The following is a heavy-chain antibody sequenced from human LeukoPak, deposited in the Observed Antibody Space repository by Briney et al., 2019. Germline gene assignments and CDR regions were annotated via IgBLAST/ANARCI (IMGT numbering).Heavy chain of an antibody. CDR2: ISGSGGST. D-gene: IGHD3-16*02. V-gene: IGHV3-23*01. CDR1: GCTFSSYW. Sequence: PGGSLRLSCTASGCTFSSYWMHWVRQAPGKGLEWVSAISGSGGSTYYADSVKGRFTISRDNSKNTLYLQMNSLRAEDTAVYYCAKDGIMITFGGVIVNWGRGTLVTVSS. CDR3: AKDGIMITFGGVIVN. J-gene: IGHJ4*02.